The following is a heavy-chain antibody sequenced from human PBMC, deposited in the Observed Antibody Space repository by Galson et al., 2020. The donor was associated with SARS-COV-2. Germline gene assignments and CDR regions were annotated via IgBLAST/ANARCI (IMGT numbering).Heavy chain of an antibody. J-gene: IGHJ5*02. CDR1: GFTFSTYA. D-gene: IGHD1-1*01. V-gene: IGHV3-30-3*01. CDR2: ISYNGDNK. CDR3: ARDGYNNWGNWCDP. Sequence: GGSLRLSCAASGFTFSTYAIHWVRQAPGKGLEWVAVISYNGDNKYFADSVKGRLTISRDNSKNTIYLHMGSLADEDTAVYYCARDGYNNWGNWCDPWGQGTLVTVSS.